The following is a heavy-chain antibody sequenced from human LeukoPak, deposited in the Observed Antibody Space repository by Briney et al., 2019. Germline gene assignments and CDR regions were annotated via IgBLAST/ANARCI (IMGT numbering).Heavy chain of an antibody. J-gene: IGHJ6*03. CDR2: IYYSGST. CDR1: GGSISSSSYY. CDR3: ARGFGYMDV. V-gene: IGHV4-39*07. Sequence: ASETLSLTCTVSGGSISSSSYYWGWIRQPPGKGLEWIGSIYYSGSTYYNPSLKSRVTISVDTSKNQFSLKLSSVTAADTAVYYCARGFGYMDVWGKGTTVTVSS. D-gene: IGHD3-10*01.